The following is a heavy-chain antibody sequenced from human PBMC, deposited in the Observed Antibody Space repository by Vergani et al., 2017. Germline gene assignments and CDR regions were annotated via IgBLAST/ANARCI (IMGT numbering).Heavy chain of an antibody. CDR3: AGGSCLGGSCYMPLFGY. Sequence: QVQLQESGPGLVKPSQTLSLTCTVSGGSINSHHYYWSWIRQPAGKGLEWIGRIHTSGSTNYNPSLKSRVTMSEDTSKNQFSLNLTSVTAADTAVYFCAGGSCLGGSCYMPLFGYWGQGILVTVSS. J-gene: IGHJ4*02. V-gene: IGHV4-61*02. CDR2: IHTSGST. D-gene: IGHD2-15*01. CDR1: GGSINSHHYY.